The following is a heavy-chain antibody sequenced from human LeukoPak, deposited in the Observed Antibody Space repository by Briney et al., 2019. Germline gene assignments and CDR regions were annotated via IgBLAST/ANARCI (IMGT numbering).Heavy chain of an antibody. V-gene: IGHV1-69*13. Sequence: SVKVSCKASGGTFSSYAISWVRQAPGQGLEWMGGIIPIFGTANYAQKFQGRVTITADESTSTDYMELSSMRSEDTAVYYCARSQNYYGSGDYWSPGTLVTVSS. J-gene: IGHJ4*02. D-gene: IGHD3-10*01. CDR2: IIPIFGTA. CDR1: GGTFSSYA. CDR3: ARSQNYYGSGDY.